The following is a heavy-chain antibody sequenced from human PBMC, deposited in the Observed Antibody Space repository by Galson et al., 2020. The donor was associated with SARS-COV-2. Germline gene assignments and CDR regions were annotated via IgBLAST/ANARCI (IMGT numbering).Heavy chain of an antibody. CDR3: AVRIPAAGTYGARIGYYYGMDV. V-gene: IGHV1-2*06. Sequence: GESLKISCKASGYTFTGYYMHWVRQAPGQGLEWMGRINPISGGTNYAQKFQGRVTMTRDTSISTAYMELSRLRSDDTAVYYCAVRIPAAGTYGARIGYYYGMDVWGQGTTVTVSS. J-gene: IGHJ6*02. D-gene: IGHD6-13*01. CDR2: INPISGGT. CDR1: GYTFTGYY.